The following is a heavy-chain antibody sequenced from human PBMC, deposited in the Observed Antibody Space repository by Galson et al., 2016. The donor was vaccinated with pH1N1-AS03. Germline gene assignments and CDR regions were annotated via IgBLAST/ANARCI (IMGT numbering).Heavy chain of an antibody. CDR2: LSANADIT. V-gene: IGHV3-23*01. D-gene: IGHD2-2*01. CDR1: GFTFSNYI. CDR3: AKWGPAEGGFDS. J-gene: IGHJ3*02. Sequence: SLRLSCAASGFTFSNYIMNWVRQAPGKGLEWVSALSANADITHYADSVKGRFTISRDNSKNTLYLRMNNLRTEDTAMYFCAKWGPAEGGFDSWGQGTMVTVSS.